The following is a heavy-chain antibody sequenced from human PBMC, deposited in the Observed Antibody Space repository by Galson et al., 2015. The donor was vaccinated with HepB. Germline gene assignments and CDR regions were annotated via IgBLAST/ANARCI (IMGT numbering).Heavy chain of an antibody. CDR1: GFTFSSYS. CDR3: ARDGSYGAFDI. D-gene: IGHD1-26*01. J-gene: IGHJ3*02. Sequence: SLRLSCAASGFTFSSYSMNWVRQAPGKGLEWVSSISSSSYIYYADSVKGRFTISRDNAKNSLYLQMNSLRAEDTAVYYCARDGSYGAFDIWGQGTMVTVSS. CDR2: ISSSSYI. V-gene: IGHV3-21*01.